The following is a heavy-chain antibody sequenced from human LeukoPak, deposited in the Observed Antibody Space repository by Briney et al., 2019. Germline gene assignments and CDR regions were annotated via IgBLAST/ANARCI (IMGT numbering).Heavy chain of an antibody. V-gene: IGHV3-21*01. CDR2: ISSSSGYT. CDR3: ARDRGSFQFDY. J-gene: IGHJ4*02. D-gene: IGHD6-13*01. Sequence: PGGSLRLSCGASGFTFSSYAMSWVRQAPGKGLEWVSSISSSSGYTYYADSLKGRFTFSRDNAKNSLFLQKNSLRAEDTAVYYCARDRGSFQFDYWDQGTLVTVSS. CDR1: GFTFSSYA.